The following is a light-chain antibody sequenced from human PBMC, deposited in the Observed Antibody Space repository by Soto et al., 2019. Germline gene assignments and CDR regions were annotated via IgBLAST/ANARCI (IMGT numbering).Light chain of an antibody. Sequence: QSVLTQPPSASGTPGQRVTISCSGGSSNIGTNAVNWYQHVPGTAPKLLIYNNDRRPSGVPDRFSASKSGTSASLAISGLQSAEEEDYYCSTWDDSLDGPVFGGGTKLTVL. V-gene: IGLV1-44*01. CDR3: STWDDSLDGPV. CDR2: NND. CDR1: SSNIGTNA. J-gene: IGLJ2*01.